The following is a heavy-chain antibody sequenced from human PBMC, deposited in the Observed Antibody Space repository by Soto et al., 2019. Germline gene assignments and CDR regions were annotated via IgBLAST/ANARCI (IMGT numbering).Heavy chain of an antibody. J-gene: IGHJ4*02. Sequence: QVQLVQSGAEVKKPGASVKVSCNATGYTFTSYYMHWVRQAPGQGLEWMGIINPSGGSTSYAQKFHGGVTMTRDTSTSTGYMELSSLRSEDTAVYDCARGFITNIGDYWGQGTLVTVSS. CDR1: GYTFTSYY. CDR3: ARGFITNIGDY. D-gene: IGHD3-22*01. CDR2: INPSGGST. V-gene: IGHV1-46*01.